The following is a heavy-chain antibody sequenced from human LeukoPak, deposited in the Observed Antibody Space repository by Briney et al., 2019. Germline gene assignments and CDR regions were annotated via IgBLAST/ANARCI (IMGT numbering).Heavy chain of an antibody. V-gene: IGHV4-4*07. CDR1: GGSINNYY. D-gene: IGHD2-15*01. J-gene: IGHJ3*02. Sequence: SETLSLTCTVSGGSINNYYWSWIRQPAGKGLEWIGCIYTRGSTNYNPSLKSRVTMSVDTSKNQFSLKLSSVTAADTAVYYCARGRYCSADICSGGDAFDIWGQGTMVSVSS. CDR2: IYTRGST. CDR3: ARGRYCSADICSGGDAFDI.